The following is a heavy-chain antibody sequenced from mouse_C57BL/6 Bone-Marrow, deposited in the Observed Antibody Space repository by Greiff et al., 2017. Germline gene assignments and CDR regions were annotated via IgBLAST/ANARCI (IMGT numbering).Heavy chain of an antibody. CDR3: TTTVVDWYFEV. V-gene: IGHV1-5*01. CDR2: IYPGNSDT. Sequence: VQLQQSGTVLARPGASVKMSCTTSGYTFTSYWMHWVKQRPGQGLEWIGAIYPGNSDTSYNQKFKGKANLTAVPSATTASMSLSSLTNEDSAVYYCTTTVVDWYFEVWGTGTTGTVSS. D-gene: IGHD1-1*01. CDR1: GYTFTSYW. J-gene: IGHJ1*03.